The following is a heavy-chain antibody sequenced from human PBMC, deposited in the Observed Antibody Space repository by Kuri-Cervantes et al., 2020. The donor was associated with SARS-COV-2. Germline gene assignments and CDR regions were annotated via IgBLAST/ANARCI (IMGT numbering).Heavy chain of an antibody. Sequence: LRLSCTVSGGSISSGSYYWSWIRQPAGKGLEWIGYIYTSGSTNYNPSLKSRVTISVDTSKNQFSLKLSSVTAADTAVYYCARESGSGNFDYWGQGTLGTVSS. CDR2: IYTSGST. CDR1: GGSISSGSYY. J-gene: IGHJ4*02. D-gene: IGHD3-10*01. CDR3: ARESGSGNFDY. V-gene: IGHV4-61*09.